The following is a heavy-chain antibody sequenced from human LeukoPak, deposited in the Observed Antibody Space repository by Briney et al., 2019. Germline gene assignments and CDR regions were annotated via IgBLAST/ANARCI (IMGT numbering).Heavy chain of an antibody. J-gene: IGHJ4*02. CDR1: GYTFTSYD. CDR2: MNPNSGNT. Sequence: GATVKVSCTASGYTFTSYDINCVRQATGQGLEWMGWMNPNSGNTAYAQKFQGRVTMTRNTSISTAYMELSNLRSEDTAVYYCARVHPMGYTSIDYWGQGTLVTVSS. V-gene: IGHV1-8*01. CDR3: ARVHPMGYTSIDY. D-gene: IGHD2-2*02.